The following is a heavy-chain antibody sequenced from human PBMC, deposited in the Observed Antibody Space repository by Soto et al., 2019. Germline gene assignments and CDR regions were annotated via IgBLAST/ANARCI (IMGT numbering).Heavy chain of an antibody. CDR3: ASTVTIFGVVIPRHFDY. D-gene: IGHD3-3*01. Sequence: SVKVSCKASGGTFSSYAISWVRQAPGQGLEWMGGIIPIFGTANYAQKFQGRVTITADESTSTAYMELSSLGSEDTAVYYCASTVTIFGVVIPRHFDYWGQGTLVTVSS. V-gene: IGHV1-69*13. CDR2: IIPIFGTA. J-gene: IGHJ4*02. CDR1: GGTFSSYA.